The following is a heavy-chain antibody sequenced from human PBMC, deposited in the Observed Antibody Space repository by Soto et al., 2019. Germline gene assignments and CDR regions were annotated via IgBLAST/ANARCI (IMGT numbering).Heavy chain of an antibody. CDR1: GFTFSSYG. J-gene: IGHJ6*03. D-gene: IGHD2-15*01. Sequence: GGSLRLSCTASGFTFSSYGMHWVRQAPGKGLEWVAVISYDGSNKYYADSVKGRFTISRDNSENTLYLQMNSLRAEDAAVYYCAKDRQYCSGGSCYYMDVWAKGTTVTVSS. V-gene: IGHV3-30*18. CDR3: AKDRQYCSGGSCYYMDV. CDR2: ISYDGSNK.